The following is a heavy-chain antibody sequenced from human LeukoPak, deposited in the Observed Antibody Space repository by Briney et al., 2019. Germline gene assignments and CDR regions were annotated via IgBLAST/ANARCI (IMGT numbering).Heavy chain of an antibody. Sequence: SETLSLTCTVSGGSISSYYWSWIRQPPGKGLEWIGYIYYSGSTSYKPSLKSRVTISVDTSKNQFSLKLSSLTAADTAVYYCTRKVTWFDPWGQGTLVTVSS. CDR2: IYYSGST. J-gene: IGHJ5*02. D-gene: IGHD2-21*02. CDR1: GGSISSYY. V-gene: IGHV4-59*12. CDR3: TRKVTWFDP.